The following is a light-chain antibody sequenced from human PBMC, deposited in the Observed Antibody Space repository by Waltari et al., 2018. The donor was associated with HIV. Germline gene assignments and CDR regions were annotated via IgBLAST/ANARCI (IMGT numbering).Light chain of an antibody. J-gene: IGKJ4*01. V-gene: IGKV1-5*03. CDR2: KAS. CDR1: QSISNW. CDR3: QQYYGVPLT. Sequence: DLPMTQSPSTLSASVGDRVTITCRASQSISNWLAWYQQKPGNAPKPLIYKASNLESGVPARFSGSGAGTEFTLTIDGLQAEDFATYFCQQYYGVPLTFGGGTRVDI.